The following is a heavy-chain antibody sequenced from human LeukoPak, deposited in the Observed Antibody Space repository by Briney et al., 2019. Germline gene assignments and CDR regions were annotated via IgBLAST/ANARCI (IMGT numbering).Heavy chain of an antibody. CDR1: GGSISSYY. J-gene: IGHJ5*02. V-gene: IGHV4-59*01. CDR3: ARARVHTPRYSGSYSKYNWFDP. CDR2: IYYSGST. Sequence: SETLSLTCTVSGGSISSYYWSWIRQPPGKGLEWIGYIYYSGSTNYNPSLKSRVTISVDTSKNQFSLKLSSVTAADTAVYYCARARVHTPRYSGSYSKYNWFDPWGQGTLVTVSS. D-gene: IGHD1-26*01.